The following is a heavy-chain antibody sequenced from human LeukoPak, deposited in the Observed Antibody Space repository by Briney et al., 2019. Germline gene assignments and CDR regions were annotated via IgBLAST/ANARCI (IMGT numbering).Heavy chain of an antibody. D-gene: IGHD3-9*01. J-gene: IGHJ4*02. Sequence: GGSLRLSCAASGFTFRSYGMHWVRQAPGKGLEWVAFILYDGSNIYYADSVKGRFTISRDNSKNTLYLQMNSLRAEDTAVYYCAKDRPGLRYFDWLFPHPSWGQGTLVTVSS. CDR2: ILYDGSNI. V-gene: IGHV3-30*02. CDR1: GFTFRSYG. CDR3: AKDRPGLRYFDWLFPHPS.